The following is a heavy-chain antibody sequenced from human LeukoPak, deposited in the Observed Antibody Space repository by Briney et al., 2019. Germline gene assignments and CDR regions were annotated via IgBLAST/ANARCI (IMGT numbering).Heavy chain of an antibody. D-gene: IGHD3-10*01. CDR2: IYSSGST. Sequence: SETLSVTCSDSGGSISSGSNCWGWIRQPPGKTLEGIGSIYSSGSTYYNPSLKSRVIILFATAKNHFSLNLSSVTAADTAVYYFARSDGYGLVGIWGQGTMVTVSS. CDR1: GGSISSGSNC. V-gene: IGHV4-39*07. CDR3: ARSDGYGLVGI. J-gene: IGHJ3*02.